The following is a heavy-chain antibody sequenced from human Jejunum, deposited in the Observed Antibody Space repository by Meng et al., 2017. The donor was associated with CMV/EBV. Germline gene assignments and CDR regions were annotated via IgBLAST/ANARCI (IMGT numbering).Heavy chain of an antibody. CDR2: IYYNGNT. CDR3: ARGTWAAAPSDY. Sequence: AVSGGSVRSGSYYWSWSRQPPGKGLEFIGYIYYNGNTNYNPSLMRRVTISLDTSQNHFSLKLTSVTAADTAVYYCARGTWAAAPSDYWGQGFLVTVSS. V-gene: IGHV4-61*03. D-gene: IGHD1-1*01. J-gene: IGHJ4*02. CDR1: GGSVRSGSYY.